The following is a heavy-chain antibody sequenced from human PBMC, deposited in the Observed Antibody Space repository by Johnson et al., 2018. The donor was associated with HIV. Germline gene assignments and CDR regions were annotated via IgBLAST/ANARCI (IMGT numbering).Heavy chain of an antibody. D-gene: IGHD3-16*01. CDR3: ASLGLDLLVKAPLSVVFDAFDI. Sequence: VQLVESGGGLVQPGRSLRLSCAASGFTFDDYAMHWVRQVPGKGLEWVSGISWNSGRIGYADSVKGRFTISRDTAKNSLFLQMNSLRAEDTALYYCASLGLDLLVKAPLSVVFDAFDIWGQGTMVTVSS. CDR1: GFTFDDYA. V-gene: IGHV3-9*01. J-gene: IGHJ3*02. CDR2: ISWNSGRI.